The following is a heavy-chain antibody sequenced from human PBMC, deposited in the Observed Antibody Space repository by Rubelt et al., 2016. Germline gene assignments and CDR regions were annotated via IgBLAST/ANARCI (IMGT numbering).Heavy chain of an antibody. CDR2: ISAYNGNT. V-gene: IGHV1-18*01. CDR3: ARDTRYSSSSNFDY. Sequence: QVQLVQSGAEVKKPGSSVKVSCKASGGTFSSYGISWVRQAPGQGLEWMGWISAYNGNTNYAQKLQGRVTMTTDTSTSTADMELRSLRSDDTAVYYCARDTRYSSSSNFDYWGQGTLVTVSS. J-gene: IGHJ4*02. CDR1: GGTFSSYG. D-gene: IGHD6-13*01.